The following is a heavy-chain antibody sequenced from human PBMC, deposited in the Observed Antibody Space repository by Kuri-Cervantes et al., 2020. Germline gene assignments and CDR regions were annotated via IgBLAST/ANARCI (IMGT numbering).Heavy chain of an antibody. V-gene: IGHV3-74*01. J-gene: IGHJ4*02. CDR1: GFTFSSYW. CDR2: INSDGSST. Sequence: GESLKISCAASGFTFSSYWMHWVRQAPGKGLVWVSRINSDGSSTSCADSVKGRFTISRDNAKNTLYLQMNSLRAEDTAVYYCASSLNRLLLIDYWGQGTLVTVSS. D-gene: IGHD2-15*01. CDR3: ASSLNRLLLIDY.